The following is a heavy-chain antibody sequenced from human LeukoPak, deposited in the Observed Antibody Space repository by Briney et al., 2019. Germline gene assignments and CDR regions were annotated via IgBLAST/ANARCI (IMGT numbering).Heavy chain of an antibody. CDR1: GYTFTGYY. V-gene: IGHV1-2*02. CDR2: INPNIGGT. Sequence: ASVKVSCKASGYTFTGYYMHWVRQAPGQGLERMGWINPNIGGTNYAQKFQGRVTVTRDTSISTAYMELSRLISDDTAVYYCASGEMATIPFYYYYGMDVWGQGTTVTVSS. J-gene: IGHJ6*02. D-gene: IGHD5-24*01. CDR3: ASGEMATIPFYYYYGMDV.